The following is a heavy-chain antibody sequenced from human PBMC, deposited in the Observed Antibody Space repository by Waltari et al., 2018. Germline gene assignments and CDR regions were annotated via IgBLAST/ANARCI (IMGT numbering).Heavy chain of an antibody. CDR3: ARDLMTTVTTEFYFDY. CDR1: GYTFSAYY. D-gene: IGHD4-4*01. J-gene: IGHJ4*02. CDR2: MNPKSGDT. Sequence: QVQLVQSGAEMRKPGASVKVSCQPSGYTFSAYYVHWVRQAPGQGLEGMGWMNPKSGDTHYAQNFQRRASMTRDTSISTVYMELSRLTSDDTDVYYCARDLMTTVTTEFYFDYWGQGTLVIISS. V-gene: IGHV1-2*02.